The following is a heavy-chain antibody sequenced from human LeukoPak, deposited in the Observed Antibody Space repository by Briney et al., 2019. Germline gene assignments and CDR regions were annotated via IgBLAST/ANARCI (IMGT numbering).Heavy chain of an antibody. CDR3: ARDPSGHFDY. J-gene: IGHJ4*01. CDR1: GGSISSYY. D-gene: IGHD2-15*01. CDR2: IYYSGSS. V-gene: IGHV4-59*01. Sequence: PSETLSLTCTVSGGSISSYYWSWIRQPPGKGLEWIGYIYYSGSSNYNPSLKSRVSMSVDTSKNQVSLKLSSVTAADTAVYYCARDPSGHFDYWGQGTLATVSS.